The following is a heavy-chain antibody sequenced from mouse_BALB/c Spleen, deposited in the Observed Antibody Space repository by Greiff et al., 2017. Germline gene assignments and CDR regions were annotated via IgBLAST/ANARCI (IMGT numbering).Heavy chain of an antibody. CDR1: GFTFSSYT. J-gene: IGHJ1*01. V-gene: IGHV5-12-2*01. Sequence: VQGVESGGGLVQPGGSLKLSCAASGFTFSSYTMSWVRQTPEKRLEWVAYISNGGGSTYYPDTVKGRFTISRDNAKNTLYLQMSSLKSEDTAMYYCARDTTVVAHWYFDVWGAGTTVTVSS. D-gene: IGHD1-1*01. CDR2: ISNGGGST. CDR3: ARDTTVVAHWYFDV.